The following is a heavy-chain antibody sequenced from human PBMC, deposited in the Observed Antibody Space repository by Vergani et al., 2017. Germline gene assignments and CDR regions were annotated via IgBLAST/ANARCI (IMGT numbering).Heavy chain of an antibody. V-gene: IGHV4-61*02. CDR1: GGAVNSGSNF. Sequence: QVQLQESGPGLVKPSQTLSLTCSVSGGAVNSGSNFWTWIRQPAGKGLEWIGRTSTDGSTNYNPSLKSRVTVSVDTSKTQISLRLTSVTAEDAAVYYCARGLLWFGGYYYGMDVWGQGTTVTVSS. D-gene: IGHD3-10*01. CDR2: TSTDGST. J-gene: IGHJ6*02. CDR3: ARGLLWFGGYYYGMDV.